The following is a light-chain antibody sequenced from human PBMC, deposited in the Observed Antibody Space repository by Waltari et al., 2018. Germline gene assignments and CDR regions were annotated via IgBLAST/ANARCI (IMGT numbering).Light chain of an antibody. J-gene: IGKJ4*01. CDR2: DAS. CDR3: QQYNTWPPLT. V-gene: IGKV3-15*01. CDR1: QNVDTN. Sequence: EIVMTQSPATLSLSPGESATLSCRASQNVDTNLAWYQHKSGQAPRLLISDASARATGVPSRFRGSGSGTEFTLTISSLQSDDVAIYFCQQYNTWPPLTFGGGTRVDIK.